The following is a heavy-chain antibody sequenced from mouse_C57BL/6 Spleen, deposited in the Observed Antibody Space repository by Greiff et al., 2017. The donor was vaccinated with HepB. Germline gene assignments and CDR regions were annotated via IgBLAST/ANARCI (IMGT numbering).Heavy chain of an antibody. CDR3: ARNYYYGSSYDMDY. V-gene: IGHV1-54*01. D-gene: IGHD1-1*01. CDR1: GYAFTNYL. CDR2: INPGSGGT. Sequence: VQLVESGAELVRPGTSVKVSCKASGYAFTNYLIEWVKQRPGQGLEWIGVINPGSGGTNYNEKFKGKATLTADKSSSTAYMQLSSLTSEDSAVYFCARNYYYGSSYDMDYWGQGTSVTVSS. J-gene: IGHJ4*01.